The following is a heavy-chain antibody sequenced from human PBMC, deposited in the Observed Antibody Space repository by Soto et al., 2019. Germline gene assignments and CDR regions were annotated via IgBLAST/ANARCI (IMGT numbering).Heavy chain of an antibody. CDR1: GFTFIAYS. CDR2: ISFDGSEK. J-gene: IGHJ5*02. CDR3: ARDPTSCSGGRCNSVGWFDP. D-gene: IGHD2-15*01. V-gene: IGHV3-30-3*01. Sequence: QVQLVESGGGVVQPGRSLRLSCAASGFTFIAYSMHWVRQAPGKGLEWLSVISFDGSEKHYAVSVKGRCTISRDNSNNTLYLQMNSLRDDDTAIYYCARDPTSCSGGRCNSVGWFDPWGQGTLVIVSS.